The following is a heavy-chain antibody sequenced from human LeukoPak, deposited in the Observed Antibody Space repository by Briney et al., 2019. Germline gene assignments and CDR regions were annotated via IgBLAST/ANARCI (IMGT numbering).Heavy chain of an antibody. D-gene: IGHD3-10*01. CDR1: GFTFSSYV. J-gene: IGHJ4*02. Sequence: GGSLRLSCAASGFTFSSYVMSWVRQAPGEGLEWVSSVSGGGGTTYYADSVKGRFTISRDNSKSTVFLQMNSLRAEDTAVYYCATSPFHCGSGSQYYFDYWGQGTLVTVSS. CDR2: VSGGGGTT. CDR3: ATSPFHCGSGSQYYFDY. V-gene: IGHV3-23*01.